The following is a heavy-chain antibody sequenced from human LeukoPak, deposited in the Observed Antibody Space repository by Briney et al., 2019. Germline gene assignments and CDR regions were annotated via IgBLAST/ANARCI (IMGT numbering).Heavy chain of an antibody. Sequence: GESLKISCKGSGYSFTSYWIGWVRQMPGKGLEWMGIIYPGDSDTRYSPSFQGRVTISADKSISTAYLQWSSLKASDTAMYYCARQSFLTPTYYYDISGYFLDYWGQGTLVTVSS. V-gene: IGHV5-51*01. CDR2: IYPGDSDT. J-gene: IGHJ4*02. CDR3: ARQSFLTPTYYYDISGYFLDY. D-gene: IGHD3-22*01. CDR1: GYSFTSYW.